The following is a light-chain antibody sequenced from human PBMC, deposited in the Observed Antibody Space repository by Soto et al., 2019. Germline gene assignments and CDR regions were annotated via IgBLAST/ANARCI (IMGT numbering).Light chain of an antibody. CDR1: SRDVGAYYL. V-gene: IGLV2-23*02. Sequence: QSALTQPASVSGSPGQSITISCTGTSRDVGAYYLVSWYQHHPGKVPKLMIYEVNKRPSGVSNRFSGSKSGNTASLTISGLQAEDEADYYCFSYAGSSTSVFGTGTKVTVL. J-gene: IGLJ1*01. CDR2: EVN. CDR3: FSYAGSSTSV.